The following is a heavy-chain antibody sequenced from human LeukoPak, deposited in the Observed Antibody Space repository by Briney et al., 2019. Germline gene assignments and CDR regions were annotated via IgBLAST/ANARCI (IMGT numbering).Heavy chain of an antibody. CDR3: ARGKGTNWFDP. CDR2: IIPILGIA. Sequence: SATVSCTASGGTFSSYAISWVRQAPGQGLEWMGRIIPILGIANYAQKFQGRVTITADKSTSTAYMELSSLRSEDTAVYYCARGKGTNWFDPWGQGTLVTVSS. J-gene: IGHJ5*02. CDR1: GGTFSSYA. V-gene: IGHV1-69*04.